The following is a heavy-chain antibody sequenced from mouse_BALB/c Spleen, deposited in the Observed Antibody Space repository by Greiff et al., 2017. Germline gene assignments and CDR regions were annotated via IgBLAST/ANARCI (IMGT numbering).Heavy chain of an antibody. CDR3: ARYGNLYAMDY. CDR2: ISSGGGNT. J-gene: IGHJ4*01. V-gene: IGHV5-9*03. Sequence: EVKLMESGGGLVKPGGSLKLSCAASGFTFSSYTMSWVRQTPEKRLEWVATISSGGGNTYYPDSVKGRFTISRDNAKNNLYLQMSSLRSEDTALYYCARYGNLYAMDYWGQGTSVTVSS. D-gene: IGHD2-1*01. CDR1: GFTFSSYT.